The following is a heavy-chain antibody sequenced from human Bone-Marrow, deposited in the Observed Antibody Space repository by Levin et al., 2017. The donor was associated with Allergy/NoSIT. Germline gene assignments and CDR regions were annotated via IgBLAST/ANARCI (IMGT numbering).Heavy chain of an antibody. CDR2: IYYSGST. J-gene: IGHJ6*02. CDR1: GASISRYY. V-gene: IGHV4-59*01. Sequence: SETLSLTCTVSGASISRYYWSWIRQPPGKGLEWIGYIYYSGSTNYNPSLKSRVSISVDTSKNQFSLDLNVVTAADTAVYYCARDAQTSPTRTYGMDVWGHGPTVTVSS. CDR3: ARDAQTSPTRTYGMDV.